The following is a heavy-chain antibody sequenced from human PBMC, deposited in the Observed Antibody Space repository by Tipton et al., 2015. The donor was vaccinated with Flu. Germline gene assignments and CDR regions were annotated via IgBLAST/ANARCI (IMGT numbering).Heavy chain of an antibody. V-gene: IGHV4-34*01. Sequence: TLSLTCAVYGGSFSGYYWSWIRQPPGKGLEWIGEINHSGSTNYNPSLKSRVTISVDTSKNQFSLKLSSVTAADTAVYYCARELRYQLLTRYYYYYMDVWGKGTTVTVSS. D-gene: IGHD2-2*01. CDR1: GGSFSGYY. J-gene: IGHJ6*03. CDR3: ARELRYQLLTRYYYYYMDV. CDR2: INHSGST.